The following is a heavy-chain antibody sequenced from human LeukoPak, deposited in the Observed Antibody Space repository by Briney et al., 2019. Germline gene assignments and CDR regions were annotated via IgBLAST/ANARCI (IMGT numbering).Heavy chain of an antibody. J-gene: IGHJ3*02. V-gene: IGHV3-66*04. D-gene: IGHD6-19*01. Sequence: GGSLRLSCAASGFXVSSNYINWVRQAPGKGLEWVSVIYSGGSTYYADSVKGRFTISRDNSKNTLYLQMNSLRAEDTAVYYCASHSSGWYKNAFDIWGQGTMVTVSS. CDR2: IYSGGST. CDR3: ASHSSGWYKNAFDI. CDR1: GFXVSSNY.